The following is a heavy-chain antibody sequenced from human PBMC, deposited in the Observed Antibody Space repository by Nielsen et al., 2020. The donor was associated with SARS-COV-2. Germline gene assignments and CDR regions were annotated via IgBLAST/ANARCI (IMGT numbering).Heavy chain of an antibody. D-gene: IGHD3-3*01. Sequence: WIRQPPGKGLEWVSYISSSSSTIYYADSVKGRFTTSRDNAKNTLYLQMNSLRAEDTAVYYCARDGVSYYDFWSGYFGGQGWFDPWGQGTLVTVSS. CDR2: ISSSSSTI. CDR3: ARDGVSYYDFWSGYFGGQGWFDP. V-gene: IGHV3-48*04. J-gene: IGHJ5*02.